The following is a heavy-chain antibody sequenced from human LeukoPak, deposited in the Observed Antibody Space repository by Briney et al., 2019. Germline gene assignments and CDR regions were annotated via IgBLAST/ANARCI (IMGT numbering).Heavy chain of an antibody. Sequence: ASVKVSCKASGFTFTAYYMHWVRQAPGQGLEWMGWINPNSGGTNYAQKFQGRVTMTRDTSISTAYMELSRLRSDDTAVYYCARELGYSSSFSKKDAFDIWGQGTMVTVSS. J-gene: IGHJ3*02. CDR1: GFTFTAYY. V-gene: IGHV1-2*02. CDR2: INPNSGGT. D-gene: IGHD6-6*01. CDR3: ARELGYSSSFSKKDAFDI.